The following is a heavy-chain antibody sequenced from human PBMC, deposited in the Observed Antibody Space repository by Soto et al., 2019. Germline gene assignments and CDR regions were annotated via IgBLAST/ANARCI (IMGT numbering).Heavy chain of an antibody. Sequence: ASLKVSCKASGYIFDSYGISWARQAPGQGLEWMGWISAYNGNTNYAQKLQGRVTMSTDTSTSTAYMELRSLRSDDTAVYYCGRSVGLSYGMDVWGQGTTVNVSS. CDR2: ISAYNGNT. V-gene: IGHV1-18*01. CDR1: GYIFDSYG. J-gene: IGHJ6*02. CDR3: GRSVGLSYGMDV. D-gene: IGHD1-26*01.